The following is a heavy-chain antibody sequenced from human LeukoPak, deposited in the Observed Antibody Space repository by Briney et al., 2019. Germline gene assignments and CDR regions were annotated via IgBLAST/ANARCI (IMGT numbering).Heavy chain of an antibody. V-gene: IGHV1-2*02. J-gene: IGHJ4*02. CDR1: GYTFTGYY. CDR2: INPNSGGT. Sequence: ASVNVSCKASGYTFTGYYMHWVRQAPEQGLEWMGWINPNSGGTNYAQKFQGRVTMTRDTSISTAYMELSRLRSDDTAVYYCARAYGSGKYYFDYWGQGTLVTVSS. D-gene: IGHD3-10*01. CDR3: ARAYGSGKYYFDY.